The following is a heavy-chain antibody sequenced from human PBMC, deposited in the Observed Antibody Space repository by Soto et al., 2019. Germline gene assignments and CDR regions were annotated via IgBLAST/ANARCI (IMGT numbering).Heavy chain of an antibody. V-gene: IGHV3-9*01. J-gene: IGHJ5*02. CDR1: GFTFDDYA. Sequence: SLRLSCAASGFTFDDYAMHWVRQAPGKGLEWVSGISWNSGGIGYADSVKGRFTISRDNAKNSLYLQMNSLRPEDTAWYHCARDIRPRSAWSWFDPWGQGTLVTVSS. CDR3: ARDIRPRSAWSWFDP. D-gene: IGHD1-1*01. CDR2: ISWNSGGI.